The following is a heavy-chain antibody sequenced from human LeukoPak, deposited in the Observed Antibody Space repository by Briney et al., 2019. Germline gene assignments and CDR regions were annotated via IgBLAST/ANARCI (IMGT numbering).Heavy chain of an antibody. Sequence: PGRSLRLSCAASGFTFSSYTMHWVRQAPGKGLEWVAVISYDGSNKYYADSVKGRFTISRDNSKNTLYLQMNSLRAEDTAVYYCARGLHYYYYGMDVWGHGTTVTVSS. CDR2: ISYDGSNK. J-gene: IGHJ6*02. D-gene: IGHD3-10*01. V-gene: IGHV3-30-3*01. CDR3: ARGLHYYYYGMDV. CDR1: GFTFSSYT.